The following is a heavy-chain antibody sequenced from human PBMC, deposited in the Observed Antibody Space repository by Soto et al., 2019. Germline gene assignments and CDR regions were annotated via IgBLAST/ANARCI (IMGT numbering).Heavy chain of an antibody. V-gene: IGHV3-33*01. D-gene: IGHD3-10*01. CDR1: GFTFSTYA. Sequence: QVQLVESGGGVVQPGRSLRLSCAASGFTFSTYAIHWVRQAPGKGLEWVALIWYDGTNKYYADSVSGRFTVSRDNSNNTLDIQINSVRADNTAVYYCARDPRNRGEVILYGMDLWVKGATVTDS. CDR2: IWYDGTNK. J-gene: IGHJ6*04. CDR3: ARDPRNRGEVILYGMDL.